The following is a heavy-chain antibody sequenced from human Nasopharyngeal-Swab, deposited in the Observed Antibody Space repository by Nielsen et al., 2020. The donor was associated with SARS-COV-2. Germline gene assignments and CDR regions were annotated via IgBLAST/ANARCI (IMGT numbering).Heavy chain of an antibody. D-gene: IGHD1-26*01. V-gene: IGHV1-69*13. CDR2: IIPIFGTA. J-gene: IGHJ3*02. Sequence: SVKVSCKASGGTFSSYAISWVRQAPGHGLEWMGGIIPIFGTANYAQKFQGRVTITADESTSTAYMELSSLRSEDTAVYYCARANNGSYLHDAFDIWGQGTMVTVSS. CDR1: GGTFSSYA. CDR3: ARANNGSYLHDAFDI.